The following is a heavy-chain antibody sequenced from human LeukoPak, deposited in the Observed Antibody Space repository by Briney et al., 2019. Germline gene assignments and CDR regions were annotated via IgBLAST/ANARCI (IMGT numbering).Heavy chain of an antibody. CDR2: IYYSGST. J-gene: IGHJ4*02. V-gene: IGHV4-59*01. CDR3: ASHYGSGSFYSPFDY. CDR1: GGSISSYY. D-gene: IGHD3-10*01. Sequence: SGTLSLTCTVSGGSISSYYWSWIRQPPGKGLEWIGYIYYSGSTNYNPSLKSRVTISLDTSKNQFSLKLSSVTAADTAVYYCASHYGSGSFYSPFDYWGQGTLVTVSS.